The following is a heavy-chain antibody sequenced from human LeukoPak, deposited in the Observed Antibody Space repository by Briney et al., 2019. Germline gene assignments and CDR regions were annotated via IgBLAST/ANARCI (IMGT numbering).Heavy chain of an antibody. CDR3: ARHSISGSGWTPGDY. V-gene: IGHV4-34*01. D-gene: IGHD6-19*01. CDR1: GGSFSGYY. Sequence: SETLSLTCAVYGGSFSGYYWSWIRQPPGKGLEWIGEINHSGSTNYNPSLKSRVTISVDTSKNQFSLKLSSVTAADTAVYYCARHSISGSGWTPGDYWGQGTLVTASS. CDR2: INHSGST. J-gene: IGHJ4*02.